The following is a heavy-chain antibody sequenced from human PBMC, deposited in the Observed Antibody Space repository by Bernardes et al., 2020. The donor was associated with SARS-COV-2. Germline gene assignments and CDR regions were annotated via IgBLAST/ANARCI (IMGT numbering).Heavy chain of an antibody. V-gene: IGHV3-21*01. CDR3: ARESDWNYVFDY. D-gene: IGHD1-7*01. Sequence: GGSLRLSCADSELTFSSYAMSWVRQEPGKGLEWVSSITSSSSYKYYADSVKGRFTISRDNAKNSLYLQMNSLRAEDTAVYFCARESDWNYVFDYWGQGTLVTVSS. J-gene: IGHJ4*02. CDR2: ITSSSSYK. CDR1: ELTFSSYA.